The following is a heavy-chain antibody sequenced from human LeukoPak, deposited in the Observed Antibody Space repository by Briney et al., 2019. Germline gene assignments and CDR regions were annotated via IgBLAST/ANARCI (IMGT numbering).Heavy chain of an antibody. CDR3: VGGGSYYWAPDY. V-gene: IGHV4-28*06. Sequence: SETLSLTCDVSGYAMTSSNWWGWIRQPPGKVLEWIGYIYYSGNTDYNPSLKSRVTMSIHTSNNQFSLKLTSVSALDTAVYYCVGGGSYYWAPDYWGQGTLVTVPS. CDR1: GYAMTSSNW. J-gene: IGHJ4*02. D-gene: IGHD3-10*01. CDR2: IYYSGNT.